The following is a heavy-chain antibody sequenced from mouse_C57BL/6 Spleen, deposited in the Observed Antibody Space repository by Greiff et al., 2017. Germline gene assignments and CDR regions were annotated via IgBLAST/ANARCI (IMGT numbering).Heavy chain of an antibody. CDR3: AKHRDYGSSSPFDY. Sequence: EVQGVESGGDLVKPGGSLKLSCAASGFTFSSYGMSWVRQTPDKRLEWVATISSGGSYTYYPDSVKGRFTISRDHAKNTLYLQMSSLKSEDTAMYYCAKHRDYGSSSPFDYWGQGTTLTVSS. D-gene: IGHD1-1*01. CDR1: GFTFSSYG. CDR2: ISSGGSYT. V-gene: IGHV5-6*01. J-gene: IGHJ2*01.